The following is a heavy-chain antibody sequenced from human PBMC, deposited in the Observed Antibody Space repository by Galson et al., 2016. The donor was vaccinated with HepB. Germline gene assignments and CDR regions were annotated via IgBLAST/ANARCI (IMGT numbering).Heavy chain of an antibody. D-gene: IGHD3-22*01. J-gene: IGHJ4*02. CDR2: ISWNSGSI. CDR3: AKGIVVVRNGRGFDY. Sequence: SLRLSCAASGFTFGDYAMHWVRQAPGKGLEWVSGISWNSGSIGCADSVKGRFTISRDNTKNSLYLQMNSLRPEDTALYYCAKGIVVVRNGRGFDYWGQGTLVTVSS. V-gene: IGHV3-9*01. CDR1: GFTFGDYA.